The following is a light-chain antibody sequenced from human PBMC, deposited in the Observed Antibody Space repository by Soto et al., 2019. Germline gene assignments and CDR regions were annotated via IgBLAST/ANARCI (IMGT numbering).Light chain of an antibody. CDR2: DAS. CDR3: QQYGSSPQT. Sequence: EIVLTQSPATLSLSPGERAILFCRASQSVSTYLAWYQQKPGQAPRLLIFDASNRATGIPARFSGSGSGTDFTLTISRLEPDDVAVYYCQQYGSSPQTFGQGTKVDIK. V-gene: IGKV3-20*01. CDR1: QSVSTY. J-gene: IGKJ1*01.